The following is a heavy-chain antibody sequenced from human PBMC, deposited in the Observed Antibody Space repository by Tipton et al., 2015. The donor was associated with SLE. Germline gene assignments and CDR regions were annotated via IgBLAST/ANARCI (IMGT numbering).Heavy chain of an antibody. CDR2: TYFRSEWSF. J-gene: IGHJ1*01. V-gene: IGHV6-1*01. D-gene: IGHD6-13*01. CDR3: ARGTSSWYRGDSSEYFQV. Sequence: GLVKPSQTLSLTRVISGDSVSNDLVAWNWIRNSPSGGLVWLGRTYFRSEWSFDYAASLQGRLSINPDTSKNQFSLQLRSVTPEDTAVYFCARGTSSWYRGDSSEYFQVWGQGTLVTVSS. CDR1: GDSVSNDLVA.